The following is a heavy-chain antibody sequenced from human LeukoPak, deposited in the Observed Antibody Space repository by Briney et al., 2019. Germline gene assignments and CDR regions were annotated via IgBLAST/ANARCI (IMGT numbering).Heavy chain of an antibody. CDR1: GFTFSSYS. D-gene: IGHD3-10*01. CDR3: AKDHRHGSGHPGGY. J-gene: IGHJ4*02. Sequence: PGGSLRLSCAASGFTFSSYSMNWVRQAPGKGLEWVSSISSSSSYIYYADSVKGRFTISRDNAKNSLYLQMNSLRAEDTAVYYCAKDHRHGSGHPGGYWGQGTLVTVSS. CDR2: ISSSSSYI. V-gene: IGHV3-21*01.